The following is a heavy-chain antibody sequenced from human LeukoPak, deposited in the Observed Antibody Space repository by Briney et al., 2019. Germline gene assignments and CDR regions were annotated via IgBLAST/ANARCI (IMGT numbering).Heavy chain of an antibody. Sequence: ASVKVSCKASGYTFTSYDINWVRQATGQGLEWMGWMNPNSGNTGYAQKFQGRVTITRNTSISTAYMELSSLRSEDMAVYYCARDSSSWAMDVWGKGTTVTVSS. V-gene: IGHV1-8*03. D-gene: IGHD6-13*01. CDR3: ARDSSSWAMDV. CDR2: MNPNSGNT. J-gene: IGHJ6*03. CDR1: GYTFTSYD.